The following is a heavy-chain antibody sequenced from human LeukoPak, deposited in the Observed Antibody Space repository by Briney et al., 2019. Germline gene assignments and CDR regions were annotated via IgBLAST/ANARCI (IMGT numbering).Heavy chain of an antibody. CDR2: ISGSGGST. D-gene: IGHD1-26*01. Sequence: GGSLRLSCAASGFTFSSYAMSWVRQAPGKGLERVSAISGSGGSTYYADSVKGRFTISRDNSKNTLYLQMNSLRAEDTAVYYCAKDGTNPPVGATVAFDYWGQGTLVTVSS. J-gene: IGHJ4*02. V-gene: IGHV3-23*01. CDR1: GFTFSSYA. CDR3: AKDGTNPPVGATVAFDY.